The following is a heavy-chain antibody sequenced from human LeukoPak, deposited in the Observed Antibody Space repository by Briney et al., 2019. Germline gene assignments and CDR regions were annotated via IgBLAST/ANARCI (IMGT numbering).Heavy chain of an antibody. V-gene: IGHV1-69*04. CDR3: ARDKAAAAGTDY. Sequence: ASVKVSCTASGGTFSSYAISWVRQAPGQGLEWMGRIIPILGIANYAQKFQGRVTITADKSTSTAYMELSNLRSEDTAVYYCARDKAAAAGTDYWGQGTLVTVSS. D-gene: IGHD6-13*01. J-gene: IGHJ4*02. CDR2: IIPILGIA. CDR1: GGTFSSYA.